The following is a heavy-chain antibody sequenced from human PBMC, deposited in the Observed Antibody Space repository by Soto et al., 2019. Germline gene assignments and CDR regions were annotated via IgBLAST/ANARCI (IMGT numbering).Heavy chain of an antibody. V-gene: IGHV4-4*07. Sequence: SETLSLTCTVSGGSMSSYYWTWIRQPAGKGLEWIGRVYSSGGTHYNPSLKSRVTISLDTSKNQFSLGLLSVTDADTAVYYCARGQRFSDWFDPWGQGTLVTVSS. CDR1: GGSMSSYY. D-gene: IGHD3-3*01. CDR3: ARGQRFSDWFDP. J-gene: IGHJ5*02. CDR2: VYSSGGT.